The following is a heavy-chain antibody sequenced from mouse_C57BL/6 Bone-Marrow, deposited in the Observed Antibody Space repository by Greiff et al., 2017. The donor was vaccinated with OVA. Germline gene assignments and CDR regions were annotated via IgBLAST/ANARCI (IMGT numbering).Heavy chain of an antibody. CDR3: ARSRWLLPWYFDV. D-gene: IGHD2-3*01. V-gene: IGHV7-3*01. Sequence: EVQRVESGGGLVQPGGSLSLSCAASGFTFTDYYMSWVRQPPGKALEWLGFIRNKANGYTTEYSASVKGRFTISRDNSQSILYLQMNALRAEDSATYYCARSRWLLPWYFDVWGTGTTVTVSS. CDR1: GFTFTDYY. J-gene: IGHJ1*03. CDR2: IRNKANGYTT.